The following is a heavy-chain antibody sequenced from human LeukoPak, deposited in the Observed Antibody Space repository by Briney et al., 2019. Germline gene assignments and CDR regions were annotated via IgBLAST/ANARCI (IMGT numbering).Heavy chain of an antibody. V-gene: IGHV1-2*02. CDR1: GYTFTGYY. CDR3: ARTWFGELLVVED. CDR2: INPNSGGT. Sequence: ASVKVSCKASGYTFTGYYMHWVRQAPGQGLEWMGWINPNSGGTNYAQKFQGRVTMTRDTSISTAYMELSGLRSDDTAVYYCARTWFGELLVVEDWGQGTLVTVYS. J-gene: IGHJ4*02. D-gene: IGHD3-10*01.